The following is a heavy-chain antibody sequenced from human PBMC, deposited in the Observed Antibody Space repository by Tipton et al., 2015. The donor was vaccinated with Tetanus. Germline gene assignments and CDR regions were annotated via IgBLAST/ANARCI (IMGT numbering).Heavy chain of an antibody. CDR1: GGTFSSYA. D-gene: IGHD5-24*01. CDR3: AKRPPSDDRWLHFDY. J-gene: IGHJ4*02. Sequence: SGAEVKKPGSSVKVSCKASGGTFSSYAMSWVRQAPGKGLEWVSAISGSGGSTYYADSVKGRFTISRDNSKNTLYLQMNSLRAEDTAVYYCAKRPPSDDRWLHFDYWGQGTLVTVSS. V-gene: IGHV3-23*01. CDR2: ISGSGGST.